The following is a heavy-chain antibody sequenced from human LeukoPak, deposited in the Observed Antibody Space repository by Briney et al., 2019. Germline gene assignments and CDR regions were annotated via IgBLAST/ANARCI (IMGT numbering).Heavy chain of an antibody. CDR2: IYYSGST. CDR1: GGSISSYY. J-gene: IGHJ6*02. D-gene: IGHD3-16*01. CDR3: ARVVFGGMDV. Sequence: SETLSLTCTVSGGSISSYYWSWIRQPPGKGLEWIGYIYYSGSTNYNPSLKSRVTISVDTSKNQFSLRLSSVTAADTAAYYCARVVFGGMDVWGQGTTVTVSS. V-gene: IGHV4-59*01.